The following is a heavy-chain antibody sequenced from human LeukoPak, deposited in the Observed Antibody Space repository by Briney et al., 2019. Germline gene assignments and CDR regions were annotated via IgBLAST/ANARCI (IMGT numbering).Heavy chain of an antibody. CDR3: ARDGSGSFYFDY. CDR2: INPNSGGT. Sequence: ASVKVSCKASVYTFTGYYMHWVRQAPGQGLEWMGWINPNSGGTNYAQKFQGRVTMTRDTSISTAYMELSRLRSDDTAVYYCARDGSGSFYFDYWGQGTLVTVSS. CDR1: VYTFTGYY. D-gene: IGHD3-10*01. V-gene: IGHV1-2*02. J-gene: IGHJ4*02.